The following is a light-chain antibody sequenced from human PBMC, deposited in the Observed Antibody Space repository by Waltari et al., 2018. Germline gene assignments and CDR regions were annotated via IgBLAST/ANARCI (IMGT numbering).Light chain of an antibody. CDR1: SSDIGGYNY. CDR2: DVS. Sequence: QSDLTQPASVSGSPGQSITISCTGTSSDIGGYNYVSWYQQVPGKAPKLIIYDVSNRPSGVSSRFSGSKSGNTASLTISGLQAEDEANYYCSSYIDSSTLELFGGGTSLTVL. J-gene: IGLJ2*01. V-gene: IGLV2-14*03. CDR3: SSYIDSSTLEL.